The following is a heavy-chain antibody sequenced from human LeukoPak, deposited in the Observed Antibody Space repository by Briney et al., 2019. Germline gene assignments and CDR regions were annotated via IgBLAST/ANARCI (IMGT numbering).Heavy chain of an antibody. D-gene: IGHD2-15*01. CDR2: ISSSSSTI. V-gene: IGHV3-48*01. CDR3: ARERGGYCSGGSCYGPDY. Sequence: GGSLRLSCAASGFTFSSYSMNWVRQAPGKGLEWVSYISSSSSTIYYADSVKGRFTISRDNAKNSLYLQMNSLRAEDTAVYYCARERGGYCSGGSCYGPDYWGQGTLVTVSS. J-gene: IGHJ4*02. CDR1: GFTFSSYS.